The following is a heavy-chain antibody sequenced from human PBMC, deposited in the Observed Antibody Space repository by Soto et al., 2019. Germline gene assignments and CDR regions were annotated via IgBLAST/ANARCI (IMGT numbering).Heavy chain of an antibody. CDR2: ISGSGGST. CDR1: GFTFSSYA. V-gene: IGHV3-23*01. Sequence: GGSLRLSCAASGFTFSSYAMSWVRQAPGKGLEWVSAISGSGGSTYYADSVKGRFTISRDNSKNTLYLQMNSLRAEDTAVYYCAKGARYYYDSSGYYYFDYWGQGTLVTVSS. CDR3: AKGARYYYDSSGYYYFDY. J-gene: IGHJ4*02. D-gene: IGHD3-22*01.